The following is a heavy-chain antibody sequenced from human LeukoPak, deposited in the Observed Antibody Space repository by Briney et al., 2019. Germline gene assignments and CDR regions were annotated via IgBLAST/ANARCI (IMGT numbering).Heavy chain of an antibody. D-gene: IGHD6-13*01. CDR1: GFTVTTYV. CDR2: ISGSGDNT. J-gene: IGHJ4*02. V-gene: IGHV3-23*01. CDR3: AKDPASSSSTGIY. Sequence: PGGSLRLSCAASGFTVTTYVMNWVRQAPGKGLEWVSGISGSGDNTYYADSVKGRFTISRDNSKNTLYMQMNSLRAEDTAVYYCAKDPASSSSTGIYWGQGTLVTVSS.